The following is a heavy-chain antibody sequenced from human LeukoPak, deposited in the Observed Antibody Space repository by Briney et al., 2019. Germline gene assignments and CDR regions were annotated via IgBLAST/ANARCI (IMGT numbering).Heavy chain of an antibody. J-gene: IGHJ5*02. CDR2: IRSKANSYAT. Sequence: GGSLRLSCAASGFTFSGSAMHWVRQASGKGLEWVGRIRSKANSYATAYAASVKGRFTISRDDSKNTAYLQMNSLKTEDTAVYYCTRPPATTGGDWWFDPWGQGTLVTVSS. CDR3: TRPPATTGGDWWFDP. V-gene: IGHV3-73*01. D-gene: IGHD2-21*02. CDR1: GFTFSGSA.